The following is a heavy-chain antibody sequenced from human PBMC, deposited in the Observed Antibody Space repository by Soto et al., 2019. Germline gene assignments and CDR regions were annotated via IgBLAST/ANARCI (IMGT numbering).Heavy chain of an antibody. Sequence: QVQLVQSGAEVKKPGASVKVSCKASGDTFTDYYIHWVRQAPGQGLEWMGTVNPSGGHTTYAQHFLCVKTSTRNTSNSTLYTELASLASEVTSIYFGACGGHVVVVSAALDYWGQGTLVTVSS. CDR2: VNPSGGHT. CDR1: GDTFTDYY. CDR3: ACGGHVVVVSAALDY. V-gene: IGHV1-46*01. D-gene: IGHD2-21*02. J-gene: IGHJ4*02.